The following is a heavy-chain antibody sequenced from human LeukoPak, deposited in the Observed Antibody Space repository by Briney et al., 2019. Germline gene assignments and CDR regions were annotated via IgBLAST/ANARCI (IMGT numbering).Heavy chain of an antibody. Sequence: PSETLSLTCSVSGGSIRISEHYWGWIRQPPGKGLEWIGSIYYSGSTYYNPSLKSRVTISVDTSKNQFSLKLSSVTAADTAVYYCARASVAYDPHLFDYWGQGTLVTVSS. J-gene: IGHJ4*02. V-gene: IGHV4-39*07. D-gene: IGHD6-19*01. CDR2: IYYSGST. CDR1: GGSIRISEHY. CDR3: ARASVAYDPHLFDY.